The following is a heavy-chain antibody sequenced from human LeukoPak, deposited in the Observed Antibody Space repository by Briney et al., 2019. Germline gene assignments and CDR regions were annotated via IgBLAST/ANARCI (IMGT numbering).Heavy chain of an antibody. D-gene: IGHD6-13*01. CDR1: GGSFSGYY. V-gene: IGHV4-34*01. CDR3: TIRIGAAAGIDY. Sequence: SETLSLTCAVYGGSFSGYYWSGIRQPPGKGLKGIGEINHSGSTNYNPSLKSRVTISVDTSKNQFSLKLSSVTAADTAVYYCTIRIGAAAGIDYWGQGTLVTVSS. J-gene: IGHJ4*02. CDR2: INHSGST.